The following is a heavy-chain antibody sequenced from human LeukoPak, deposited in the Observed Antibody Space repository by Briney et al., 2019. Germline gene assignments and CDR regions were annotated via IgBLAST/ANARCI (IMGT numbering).Heavy chain of an antibody. Sequence: GGSLRLSCVASGFTFSSDAMHWVRQAPGKGLEWVAVISYDGKEKYHPDSVKGRFTISRDDSKNTLYLQMNSLRVEDTAGYYCAELGITMIGGVWGKGTTVTISS. CDR1: GFTFSSDA. V-gene: IGHV3-30*04. J-gene: IGHJ6*04. CDR3: AELGITMIGGV. D-gene: IGHD3-10*02. CDR2: ISYDGKEK.